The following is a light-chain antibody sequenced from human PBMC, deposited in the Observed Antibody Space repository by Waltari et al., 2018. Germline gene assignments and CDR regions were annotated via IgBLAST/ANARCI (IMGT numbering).Light chain of an antibody. Sequence: SHELTQPPSVSVSPGQTARITCSGDALPTKYIYWYQQKSGHAPVMRIYEDNKRPSGIPERFSGSSSGTLATLTVSGAVVEDEGDYYCYSTDSSSFPLFGGGTRLTVL. CDR3: YSTDSSSFPL. J-gene: IGLJ3*02. V-gene: IGLV3-10*01. CDR2: EDN. CDR1: ALPTKY.